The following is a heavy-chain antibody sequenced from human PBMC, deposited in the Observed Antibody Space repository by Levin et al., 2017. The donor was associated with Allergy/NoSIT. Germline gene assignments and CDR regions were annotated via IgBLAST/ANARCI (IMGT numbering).Heavy chain of an antibody. D-gene: IGHD2-8*01. CDR3: AREMAETAADTFDI. J-gene: IGHJ3*02. CDR1: GYTFTFYG. V-gene: IGHV1-18*01. Sequence: ASVKVSCKASGYTFTFYGISWVRQAPGQGLEWMGWISPYNGNTNYAQKIQGRVTMTTDTSTSTAYMELRSLRSDDTAVYYCAREMAETAADTFDIWGQGTMVTVSS. CDR2: ISPYNGNT.